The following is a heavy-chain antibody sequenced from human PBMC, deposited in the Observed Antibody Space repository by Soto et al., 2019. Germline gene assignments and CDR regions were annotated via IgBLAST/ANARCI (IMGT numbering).Heavy chain of an antibody. CDR3: ARDRAAYRIVNFDY. D-gene: IGHD4-4*01. V-gene: IGHV3-21*01. CDR1: GFTFSSYS. CDR2: ISSSSCYI. J-gene: IGHJ4*02. Sequence: PGGSLRLSCAASGFTFSSYSMNWVRQAPGKGLEWVSSISSSSCYIYYADSVKGRFTISRDNAKNSLYLQMNSLRAEDTAVYYCARDRAAYRIVNFDYWGQGTLVTVSS.